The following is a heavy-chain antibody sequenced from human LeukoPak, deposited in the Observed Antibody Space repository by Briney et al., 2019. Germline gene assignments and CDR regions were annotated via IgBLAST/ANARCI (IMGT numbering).Heavy chain of an antibody. V-gene: IGHV4-59*01. CDR2: IYYSGST. D-gene: IGHD3-10*01. CDR1: GGSISSYY. J-gene: IGHJ3*02. Sequence: SETLSLTCTVSGGSISSYYWSWIRQPPGKGLEWIGYIYYSGSTNYNPSLKSRVTISVDTSKNQFSLRLSSVTAADTAVYYCAKKQQSSGVAFDIWGQGTMVTVSS. CDR3: AKKQQSSGVAFDI.